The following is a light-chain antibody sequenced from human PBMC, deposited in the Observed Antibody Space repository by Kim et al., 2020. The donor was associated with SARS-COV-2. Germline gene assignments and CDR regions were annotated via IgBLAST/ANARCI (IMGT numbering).Light chain of an antibody. Sequence: EAAAIYCTSSKSLRNFNGNHYLYWHLQKPGQSPHLLISLGFNRAAGVPDRFSGSGSGKYFTLTISRVEAEDVGVYYCMQSLLLGAFGGGTKVDIK. CDR2: LGF. J-gene: IGKJ4*01. CDR1: KSLRNFNGNHY. V-gene: IGKV2-28*01. CDR3: MQSLLLGA.